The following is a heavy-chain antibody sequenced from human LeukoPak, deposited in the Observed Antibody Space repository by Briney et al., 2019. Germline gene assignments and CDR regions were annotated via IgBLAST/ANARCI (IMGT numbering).Heavy chain of an antibody. CDR3: ARHVVASSPLAY. D-gene: IGHD2-21*01. Sequence: PSETLSLTCTVSGGSISSYYWSWIRQPPGKGLEWIGYIYYSGSTNYNPSLKSRVTISVDTSKNQFSLKLTSVTAADTAMYYCARHVVASSPLAYWGQGALVTVSS. CDR2: IYYSGST. V-gene: IGHV4-59*01. CDR1: GGSISSYY. J-gene: IGHJ4*02.